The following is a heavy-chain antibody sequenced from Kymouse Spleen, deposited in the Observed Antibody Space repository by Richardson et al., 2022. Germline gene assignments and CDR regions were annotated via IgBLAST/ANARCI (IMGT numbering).Heavy chain of an antibody. D-gene: IGHD1-20*01,IGHD1-7*01. V-gene: IGHV3-33*01. CDR3: AGNWNHYYYYGMDV. Sequence: QVQLVESGGGVVQPGRSLRLSCAASGFTFSSYGMHWVRQAPGKGLEWVAVIWYDGSNKYYADSVKGRFTISRDNSKNTLYLQMNSLRAEDTAVYYCAGNWNHYYYYGMDVWGQGTTVTVSS. CDR1: GFTFSSYG. J-gene: IGHJ6*02. CDR2: IWYDGSNK.